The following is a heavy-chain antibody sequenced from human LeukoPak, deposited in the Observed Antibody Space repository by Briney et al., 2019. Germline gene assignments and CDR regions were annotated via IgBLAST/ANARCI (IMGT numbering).Heavy chain of an antibody. Sequence: GGSLRLSCAASGFTFSTNSMHWVRQAPGKGLEWVAVISYDGSNKYYADSVKGRFTISRDNSKNTLYLQMNSLRAEDTAVYYCARDGAVVVPAASYFDYWGQGTLVTVSS. J-gene: IGHJ4*02. D-gene: IGHD2-2*01. CDR1: GFTFSTNS. V-gene: IGHV3-30*03. CDR3: ARDGAVVVPAASYFDY. CDR2: ISYDGSNK.